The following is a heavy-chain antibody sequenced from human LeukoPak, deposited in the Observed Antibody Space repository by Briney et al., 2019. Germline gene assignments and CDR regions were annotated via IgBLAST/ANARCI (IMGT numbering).Heavy chain of an antibody. V-gene: IGHV4-39*01. CDR3: ARHLGYCSGGSCSTNWFDP. D-gene: IGHD2-15*01. CDR1: GGSISSSSHY. Sequence: SETLSLTCTVSGGSISSSSHYWGWIRQPPGKGLEWIGSIYYSGSTYYNPSLKSRVTISVDTSKNQFSLKLSSVTAADTAVYYCARHLGYCSGGSCSTNWFDPWGQGTLVTVSS. CDR2: IYYSGST. J-gene: IGHJ5*02.